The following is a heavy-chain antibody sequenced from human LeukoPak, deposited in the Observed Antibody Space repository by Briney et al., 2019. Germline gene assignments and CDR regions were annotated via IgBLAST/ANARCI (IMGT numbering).Heavy chain of an antibody. V-gene: IGHV4-39*07. J-gene: IGHJ4*02. Sequence: SETLSLTCTVSGGSISSSSYYWGWIRQPPGKGLEWIGSIYYSGSTYYNPSLKSRVTISVDKSKNQFSLKLSSVTAADTAVYYCARGPGIAAAGTLALYFDYWGQGTLVTVSS. D-gene: IGHD6-13*01. CDR1: GGSISSSSYY. CDR2: IYYSGST. CDR3: ARGPGIAAAGTLALYFDY.